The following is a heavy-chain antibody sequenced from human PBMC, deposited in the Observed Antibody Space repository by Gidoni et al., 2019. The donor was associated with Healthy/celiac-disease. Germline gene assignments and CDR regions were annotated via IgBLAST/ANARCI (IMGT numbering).Heavy chain of an antibody. J-gene: IGHJ4*02. D-gene: IGHD1-1*01. CDR1: GYTFTSYG. V-gene: IGHV1-18*01. CDR3: ARDPNESPSGYYFDY. CDR2: ISAYNGNT. Sequence: QVQLVQSGAEVKKPGASVKVSCKASGYTFTSYGISWVRQAPGQGLEWMGWISAYNGNTNYAQKLQGSVTMTTDTSTSTAYMGLRSLRSDDTAVYYCARDPNESPSGYYFDYWGQGTLVTVSS.